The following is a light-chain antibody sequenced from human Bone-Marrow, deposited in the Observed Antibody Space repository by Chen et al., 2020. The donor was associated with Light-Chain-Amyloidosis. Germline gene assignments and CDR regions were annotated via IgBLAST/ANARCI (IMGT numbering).Light chain of an antibody. Sequence: SYDLTQPPSVSVSPGQTARLTCSGDTLPMQYTYWYQRKPGQAPVLVIYKDSERPSGIPERFSGSSSGTTVTLTISGGQAEDEADYYCQSADSSDTYVVFGGGTKLTVL. CDR2: KDS. J-gene: IGLJ2*01. CDR3: QSADSSDTYVV. CDR1: TLPMQY. V-gene: IGLV3-25*03.